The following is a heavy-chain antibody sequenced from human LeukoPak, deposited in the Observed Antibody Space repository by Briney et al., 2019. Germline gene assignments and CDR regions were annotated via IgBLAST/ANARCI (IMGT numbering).Heavy chain of an antibody. CDR2: ISGSGDII. Sequence: GGSLRLSCTASGFTFGDYAMNWFRQAPGKGLEWGSTISGSGDIIYYADSVKGRFTISRDNSKNTLYLQMDSLGPEDTAVHYCAKDLLRDRWFGESWGQGTLVTVSS. J-gene: IGHJ5*02. CDR1: GFTFGDYA. CDR3: AKDLLRDRWFGES. D-gene: IGHD3-10*01. V-gene: IGHV3-23*01.